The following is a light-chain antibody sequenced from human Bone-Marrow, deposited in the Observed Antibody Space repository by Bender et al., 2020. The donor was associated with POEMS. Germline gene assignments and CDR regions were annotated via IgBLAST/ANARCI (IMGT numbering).Light chain of an antibody. Sequence: QSALTQPASVSGSPGQSITISCTGTSSDVGGYNYVSWYQQHPGRAPKLIINDVSNRPSGVSNRFSGSKSANTACLTISGLHAEDEADYFCCSYGGSGPYVFGGGTKVPVL. CDR2: DVS. J-gene: IGLJ1*01. CDR3: CSYGGSGPYV. CDR1: SSDVGGYNY. V-gene: IGLV2-14*03.